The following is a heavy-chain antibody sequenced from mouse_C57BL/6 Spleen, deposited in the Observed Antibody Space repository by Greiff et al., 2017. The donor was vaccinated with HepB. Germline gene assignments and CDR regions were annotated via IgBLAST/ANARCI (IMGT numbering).Heavy chain of an antibody. CDR2: ISYDGSN. CDR3: ARDPIYYYGSSYEFAY. J-gene: IGHJ3*01. CDR1: GYSITSGYY. V-gene: IGHV3-6*01. D-gene: IGHD1-1*01. Sequence: DVKLQESGPGLVKPSQSLSLTCSVTGYSITSGYYWNWIRQFPGNKLEWMGYISYDGSNNYNPSLKNRISITRDTSKNQFFLKLNSVTTEDTATYYCARDPIYYYGSSYEFAYWGQGTLVTVSA.